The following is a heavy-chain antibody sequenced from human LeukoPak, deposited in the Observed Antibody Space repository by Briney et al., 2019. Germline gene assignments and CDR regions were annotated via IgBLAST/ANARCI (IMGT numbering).Heavy chain of an antibody. CDR2: INHSGST. V-gene: IGHV4-34*01. CDR3: ARDGDYGDGNY. Sequence: SETLSLTCAVYGGSFSGYYWSWIRQPPGKGLEWIGEINHSGSTNYNPSLKSRVTISVDTSKNQFSLKLSSVTAAGTAVYYCARDGDYGDGNYWGQGTLVTVSS. J-gene: IGHJ4*02. CDR1: GGSFSGYY. D-gene: IGHD4-17*01.